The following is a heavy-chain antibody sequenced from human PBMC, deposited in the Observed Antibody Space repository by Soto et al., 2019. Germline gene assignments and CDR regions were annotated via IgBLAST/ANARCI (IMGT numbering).Heavy chain of an antibody. Sequence: GASVKVSCKASGGTFSSYAISWVRQAPGQGLEWMGGIIPIFDTANYAQKLQGRVTITTDESTSTAYMDLTTLRSDDTAVYFCARDPGAASFDFWAQGTLVTVSS. CDR2: IIPIFDTA. J-gene: IGHJ4*02. CDR3: ARDPGAASFDF. V-gene: IGHV1-69*05. CDR1: GGTFSSYA. D-gene: IGHD2-15*01.